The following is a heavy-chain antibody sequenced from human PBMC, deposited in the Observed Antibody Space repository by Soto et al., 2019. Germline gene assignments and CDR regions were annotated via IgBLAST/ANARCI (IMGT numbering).Heavy chain of an antibody. J-gene: IGHJ4*02. D-gene: IGHD6-19*01. CDR1: GFTFSSHA. Sequence: EVHLLESGGGLVQPGGSLRLSCAASGFTFSSHAMSWVRQAPGKGLEWVSSTIDSGGRSYHADSVRGRFTISRDNSKKTLYLQMNSLRADDTAIYYCAKDKMEEWLVGGYYDYWGQGALVTVSS. CDR3: AKDKMEEWLVGGYYDY. CDR2: TIDSGGRS. V-gene: IGHV3-23*01.